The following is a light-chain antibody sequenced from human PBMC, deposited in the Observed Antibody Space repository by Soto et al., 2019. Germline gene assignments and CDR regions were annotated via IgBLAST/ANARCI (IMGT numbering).Light chain of an antibody. J-gene: IGKJ1*01. V-gene: IGKV4-1*01. CDR3: QQYYSTPPWT. CDR1: QSVLYSSNNKNY. Sequence: DIVMTQSPDSLAVSLGERATINCKSSQSVLYSSNNKNYLAWYQQKPGQPPKLLIYWASTRESGVPDRFSGLGSGTDFTLTISSLQAEDVAVYYCQQYYSTPPWTFGQGTKVEIK. CDR2: WAS.